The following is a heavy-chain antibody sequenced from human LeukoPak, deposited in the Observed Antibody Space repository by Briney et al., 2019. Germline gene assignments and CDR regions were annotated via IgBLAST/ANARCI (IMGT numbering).Heavy chain of an antibody. J-gene: IGHJ4*02. CDR3: ARTYSSSSPDGY. V-gene: IGHV3-30-3*01. D-gene: IGHD6-6*01. CDR1: GFTFSSYA. Sequence: PGGSLRLSCAASGFTFSSYAMHWVRQAPGKGLEWVAVISYDGSNKYYADSVKGRFTISRDNSKNTLYLQMNSLRAEDTAVYYCARTYSSSSPDGYWGQGTLVTVSS. CDR2: ISYDGSNK.